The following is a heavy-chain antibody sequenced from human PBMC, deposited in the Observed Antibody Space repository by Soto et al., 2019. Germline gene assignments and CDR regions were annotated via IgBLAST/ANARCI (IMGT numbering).Heavy chain of an antibody. CDR1: GFTFSSYS. V-gene: IGHV3-21*01. D-gene: IGHD1-1*01. CDR2: ISSSSSYI. CDR3: ARARYNWNDYYYGMDV. J-gene: IGHJ6*02. Sequence: EVQLVESGGGLVKPGGSLRLSCAASGFTFSSYSMNWVRQAPGKGLEWVSSISSSSSYIYYADSVKGRFTISRDNATNSLYLQMNSLRAEDTAVYYCARARYNWNDYYYGMDVWGQGTTVTVSS.